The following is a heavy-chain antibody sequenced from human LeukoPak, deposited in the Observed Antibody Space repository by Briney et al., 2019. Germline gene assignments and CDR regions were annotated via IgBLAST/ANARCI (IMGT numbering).Heavy chain of an antibody. D-gene: IGHD5-18*01. V-gene: IGHV3-30*02. CDR2: IRYDGSNQ. J-gene: IGHJ4*02. CDR1: GFIFSNFG. CDR3: ARRRYSYGGFDY. Sequence: GGSLRLSCAASGFIFSNFGMHWVRQAPGKGLEWVAFIRYDGSNQHYADSVKGRFTVSRDNSKNTLYLQMNSLRAEDTAVYYCARRRYSYGGFDYWGQGTLVTVSS.